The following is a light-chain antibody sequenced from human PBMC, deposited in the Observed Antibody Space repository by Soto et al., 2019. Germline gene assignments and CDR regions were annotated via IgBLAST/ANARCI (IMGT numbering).Light chain of an antibody. J-gene: IGKJ1*01. CDR2: GAS. Sequence: EIVLTQSPGTLSLSPGERATLSCRASQSISSSYLSWYQQKPGQAPRLVIYGASTRATGIPARFSGSGRGTDFTLTISRLEPEDFAVYYCQQYGSSPRTFGQGTKVDIK. V-gene: IGKV3-20*01. CDR3: QQYGSSPRT. CDR1: QSISSSY.